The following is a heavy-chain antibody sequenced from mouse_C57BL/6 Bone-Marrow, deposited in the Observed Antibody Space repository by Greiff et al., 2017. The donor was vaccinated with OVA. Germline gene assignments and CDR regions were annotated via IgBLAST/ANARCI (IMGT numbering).Heavy chain of an antibody. CDR1: GFNITDYY. D-gene: IGHD2-12*01. V-gene: IGHV14-4*01. CDR2: IDPENGDT. J-gene: IGHJ1*03. CDR3: TPVSYYSYFDV. Sequence: EVKLMESGAELVRPGASVKLSCTASGFNITDYYMHWVKQRPEQGLEWIGWIDPENGDTEYASKFQGKATITADTSSNTAYLPLSSLTSEDAAVYYCTPVSYYSYFDVWGKGTTVTVSS.